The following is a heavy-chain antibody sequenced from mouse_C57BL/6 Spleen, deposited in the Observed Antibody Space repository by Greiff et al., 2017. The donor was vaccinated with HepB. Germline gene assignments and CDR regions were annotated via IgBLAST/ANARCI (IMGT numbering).Heavy chain of an antibody. J-gene: IGHJ3*01. V-gene: IGHV1-52*01. CDR2: IDPSDSET. D-gene: IGHD3-2*02. CDR1: GYTFTSYW. CDR3: ARSSSGPWFAY. Sequence: QVQLQQPGAELVRPGSSVKLSCKASGYTFTSYWMHWVKQRPIQGLEWIGNIDPSDSETHYNQKFKDKATLTVDKSSRTAYMQLSSLTSEDSAVYYWARSSSGPWFAYWGQGTLVTVSA.